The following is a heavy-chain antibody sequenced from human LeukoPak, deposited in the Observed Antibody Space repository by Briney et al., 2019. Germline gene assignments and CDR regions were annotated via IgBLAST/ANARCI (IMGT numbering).Heavy chain of an antibody. J-gene: IGHJ4*02. CDR1: GFTVSSNY. D-gene: IGHD3-22*01. Sequence: GGSLRLSCAASGFTVSSNYMSWVRQAPGKGLEWVSVIYSGGSTYYADSVKGRFTISRDNSKNTLYLQMNSLRAEDTAVYYCARSDYYDSSGYYGGWGQGTMVTVSS. CDR2: IYSGGST. CDR3: ARSDYYDSSGYYGG. V-gene: IGHV3-66*01.